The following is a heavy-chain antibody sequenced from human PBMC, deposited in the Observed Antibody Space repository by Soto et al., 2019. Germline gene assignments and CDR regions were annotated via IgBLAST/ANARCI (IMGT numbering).Heavy chain of an antibody. CDR2: IYSGGST. CDR3: ARTIFGVVISYYYYMDV. D-gene: IGHD3-3*01. Sequence: GGSLRLSCAASGFTVSSNYMSWVRQAPGKGLEWVSVIYSGGSTYYADSVKGRFTISRDNSKNTLYLQMNSLRAEDTAVYYCARTIFGVVISYYYYMDVWGKGTTVTVSS. V-gene: IGHV3-66*01. CDR1: GFTVSSNY. J-gene: IGHJ6*03.